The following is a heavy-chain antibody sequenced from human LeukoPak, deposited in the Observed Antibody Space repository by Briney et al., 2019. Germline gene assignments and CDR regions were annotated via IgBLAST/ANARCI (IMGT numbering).Heavy chain of an antibody. J-gene: IGHJ4*02. V-gene: IGHV3-21*01. Sequence: GGSLRLSCAASGFTFSSYSMNWVRQAPGKGLEWVSSISSSSSYIYYADSVKGRFTISRDNAKNSLYLQMDSLRAEDTAVYYCARADWDTAMIDYWGQGTLVTVSS. D-gene: IGHD5-18*01. CDR2: ISSSSSYI. CDR1: GFTFSSYS. CDR3: ARADWDTAMIDY.